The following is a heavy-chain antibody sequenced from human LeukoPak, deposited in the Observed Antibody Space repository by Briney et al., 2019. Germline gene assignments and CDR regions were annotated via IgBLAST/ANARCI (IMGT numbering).Heavy chain of an antibody. CDR1: GYTFTNYY. D-gene: IGHD3-10*01. CDR2: IKSNSGGT. V-gene: IGHV1-2*02. CDR3: ARGDYGSGSHYSPNSYHMDV. Sequence: ASVKVSCKASGYTFTNYYIHWVRQAPGQGLEWMGWIKSNSGGTNYAQKFQGRVTMTRDTSISTSYMELSRLRSDDTAVYYCARGDYGSGSHYSPNSYHMDVWGKGTTVTVSS. J-gene: IGHJ6*03.